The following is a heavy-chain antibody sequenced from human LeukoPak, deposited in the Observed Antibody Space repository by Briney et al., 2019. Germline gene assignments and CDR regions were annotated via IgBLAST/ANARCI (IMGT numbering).Heavy chain of an antibody. CDR2: IYYSGST. V-gene: IGHV4-59*01. Sequence: SETLSLTCTVSGGSISSYYWSWIRQPPGKGLEWIGYIYYSGSTNYNPSLKSRVTILVDTSKNQFSLKLSSVTAADTAVYYCARVKYSGYDWHYFDYWGQGTLVTVSS. CDR1: GGSISSYY. D-gene: IGHD5-12*01. J-gene: IGHJ4*02. CDR3: ARVKYSGYDWHYFDY.